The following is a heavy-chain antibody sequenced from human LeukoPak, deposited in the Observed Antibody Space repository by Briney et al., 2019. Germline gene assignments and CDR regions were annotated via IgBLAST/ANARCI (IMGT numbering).Heavy chain of an antibody. CDR1: GGTFSTYS. CDR2: IIPILGVP. V-gene: IGHV1-69*02. CDR3: ASAIRAARTYYFDY. D-gene: IGHD6-6*01. Sequence: SVKVSCKASGGTFSTYSITWVRQAPGQGLEWMGRIIPILGVPNYAQKFQGRVTMTRDTSISTAYMELSRLRSDDTAVYYCASAIRAARTYYFDYWGQGTLVTVSS. J-gene: IGHJ4*02.